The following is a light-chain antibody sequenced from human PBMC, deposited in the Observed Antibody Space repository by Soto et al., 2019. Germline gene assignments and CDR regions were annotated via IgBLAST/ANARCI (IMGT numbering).Light chain of an antibody. J-gene: IGKJ3*01. V-gene: IGKV3-15*01. Sequence: EMVMTQSPATLSLSPGARFTLSCRASESVHRNLAWYQQNPGQCHSLLIYYASTRATGVPDRFTGSGSGTEFTLNISSLQSEDFGVYHCQHYSNWPPTFGPGTKVEIK. CDR3: QHYSNWPPT. CDR1: ESVHRN. CDR2: YAS.